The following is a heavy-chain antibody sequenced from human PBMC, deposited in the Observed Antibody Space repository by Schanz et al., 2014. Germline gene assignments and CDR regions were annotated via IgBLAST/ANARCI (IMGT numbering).Heavy chain of an antibody. V-gene: IGHV1-18*01. CDR1: GYSFINYG. CDR2: ISAYNGDT. J-gene: IGHJ5*02. D-gene: IGHD3-22*01. CDR3: AREVGLYDRGWFDP. Sequence: QVRLVQSGTEVKKPGASVKLSCKASGYSFINYGISWVRQAPGQGLEWMGWISAYNGDTNFAQKFQDRVIMTTDTTPTPAYMELRSLRTDDTAVYYCAREVGLYDRGWFDPWGQGTLVTVSS.